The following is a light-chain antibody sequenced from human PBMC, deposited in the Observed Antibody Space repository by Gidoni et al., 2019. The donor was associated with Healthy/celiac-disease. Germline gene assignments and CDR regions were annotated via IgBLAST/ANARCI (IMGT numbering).Light chain of an antibody. CDR3: QQYYSYPEVT. CDR1: QGLSSN. V-gene: IGKV1-8*01. Sequence: AIRMTQSPSSLSASTGDRVTITCRASQGLSSNLAWYQQKQGEAPKLLIYAASTLQSGVPSRFSGSGSGTDFTLTISCLQYEDFATYYCQQYYSYPEVTFGPGTKVEIK. J-gene: IGKJ3*01. CDR2: AAS.